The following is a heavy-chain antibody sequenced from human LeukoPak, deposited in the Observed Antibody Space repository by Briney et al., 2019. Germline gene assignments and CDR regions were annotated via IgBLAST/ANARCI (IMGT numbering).Heavy chain of an antibody. D-gene: IGHD6-13*01. CDR3: ARAGPIHSSSWYGYYYYGMDV. CDR2: IYYTGTT. Sequence: PSETLSLTCTVSGGSISGHYWSWIRLPPGRGLEWIGYIYYTGTTNYNPSFKSRVAMSLEMSKSQFSLKLSSVTAADTAVYYCARAGPIHSSSWYGYYYYGMDVWGQGTTVTVSS. J-gene: IGHJ6*02. V-gene: IGHV4-59*11. CDR1: GGSISGHY.